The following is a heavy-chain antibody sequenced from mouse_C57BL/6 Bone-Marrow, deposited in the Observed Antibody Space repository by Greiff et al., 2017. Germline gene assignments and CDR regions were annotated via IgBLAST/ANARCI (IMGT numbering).Heavy chain of an antibody. J-gene: IGHJ2*01. V-gene: IGHV14-4*01. D-gene: IGHD2-3*01. CDR3: TGGYYDYFDY. Sequence: VQLQQSGAELVRPGASVKLSCTASGFNIKDDYMHWVKQRPEQGLEWIGWIDPENGDTEYASKFQGKATIPADTSSNTAYLQLSSLTSEDTAVYYCTGGYYDYFDYWGQGTTLTVSS. CDR2: IDPENGDT. CDR1: GFNIKDDY.